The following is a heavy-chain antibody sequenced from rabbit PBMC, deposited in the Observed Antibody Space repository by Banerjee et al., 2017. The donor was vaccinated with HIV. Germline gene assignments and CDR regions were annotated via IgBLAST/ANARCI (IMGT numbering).Heavy chain of an antibody. Sequence: QSLEESGGDLVKPEGSLTLTCTASGFDFSSYAITWVRQAPGKGLEYIGYITYRGSAYYASWVNGRFTISRENTQNTLYLQLNSLTAADTATYFCARSNTYYGMDLWGQGTLVTVS. CDR3: ARSNTYYGMDL. V-gene: IGHV1S28*01. CDR2: ITYRGSA. CDR1: GFDFSSYA. J-gene: IGHJ6*01.